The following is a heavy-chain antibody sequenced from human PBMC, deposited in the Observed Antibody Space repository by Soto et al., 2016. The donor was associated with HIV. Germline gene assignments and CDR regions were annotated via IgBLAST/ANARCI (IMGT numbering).Heavy chain of an antibody. J-gene: IGHJ4*02. CDR3: STVVAWSLFDY. D-gene: IGHD5-12*01. CDR2: IKSKTDGGTT. CDR1: GFTFSDAW. V-gene: IGHV3-15*01. Sequence: EVQLVESGGGLVKPGGSLRLSCAASGFTFSDAWMSWVRQTPGKGLEWVGRIKSKTDGGTTDYAAPVKGRFTISRDDSKNTLYLQMNSLKTEDTAVHYCSTVVAWSLFDYWGQGTLVTVSS.